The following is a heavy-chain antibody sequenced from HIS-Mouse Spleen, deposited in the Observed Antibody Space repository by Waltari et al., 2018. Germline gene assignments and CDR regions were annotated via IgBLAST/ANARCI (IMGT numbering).Heavy chain of an antibody. V-gene: IGHV1-69*18. J-gene: IGHJ4*02. D-gene: IGHD2-15*01. CDR3: ARLYCSGGSCYGKANDY. Sequence: QVQLVQSGAEVKKPGSSVKVSCKASGGTFSSYAISWVRQAPGQGLVWMGRIIPIFGTANYAQKFQGRVTITADESTSTAYMELSSLRSEDTAVYYCARLYCSGGSCYGKANDYWGQGTLVTVSS. CDR2: IIPIFGTA. CDR1: GGTFSSYA.